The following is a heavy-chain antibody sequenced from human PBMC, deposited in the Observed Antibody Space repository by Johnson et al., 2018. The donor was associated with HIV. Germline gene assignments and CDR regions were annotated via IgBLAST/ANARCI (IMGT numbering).Heavy chain of an antibody. J-gene: IGHJ3*02. V-gene: IGHV3-66*04. CDR1: GFTFSSYA. CDR3: VRRFYDSSAFDI. D-gene: IGHD3-22*01. CDR2: IYSGGST. Sequence: VQLVESGGGVVQPGRSLRLSCAASGFTFSSYAMHWVRQAPGKGLEWVSVIYSGGSTYYADSVKGRFTISRDTSKNTLFLEMNSLRAEDTAVYYCVRRFYDSSAFDIWGQGTMVTVSS.